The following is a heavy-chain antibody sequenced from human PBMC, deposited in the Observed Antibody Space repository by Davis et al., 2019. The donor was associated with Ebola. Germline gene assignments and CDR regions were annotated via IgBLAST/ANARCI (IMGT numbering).Heavy chain of an antibody. CDR2: ISAYNGNT. CDR3: ARDKGVPAQRSGAGWFDP. V-gene: IGHV1-18*01. Sequence: AASVKVSCKASAYTFTSYGISWVRQAPGQGLEWMGWISAYNGNTNYAQKLQGRVTMTTDTSTSTAYMELRSLRSDDTAVYYCARDKGVPAQRSGAGWFDPWGQGTLVTVSS. D-gene: IGHD2-2*01. J-gene: IGHJ5*02. CDR1: AYTFTSYG.